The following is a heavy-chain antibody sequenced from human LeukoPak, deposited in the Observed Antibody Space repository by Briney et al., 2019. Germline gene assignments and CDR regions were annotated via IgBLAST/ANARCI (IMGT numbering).Heavy chain of an antibody. Sequence: ASVKVSCTASGYTFTGYYIHWVRPAPGQGLGWMGWINPKSGGTKYAQKFQGRVTMTRDRPISTGIMELSRLRSDDTAVYYCARGASLTYYDDTGDYYVFDYWGQGTLVTVSS. D-gene: IGHD3-22*01. CDR2: INPKSGGT. V-gene: IGHV1-2*02. CDR3: ARGASLTYYDDTGDYYVFDY. CDR1: GYTFTGYY. J-gene: IGHJ4*02.